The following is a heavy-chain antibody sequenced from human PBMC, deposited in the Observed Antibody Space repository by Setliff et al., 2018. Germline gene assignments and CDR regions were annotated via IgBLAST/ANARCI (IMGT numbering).Heavy chain of an antibody. CDR3: AKGAHFSNYARVFDP. Sequence: LRLSCAASGLTFKSYAMSWVRQAPGKGMEWVAVIWYDGSNKYYADSVKGRFTISRDNSKNILSLQMSSLRAEDTAFYFCAKGAHFSNYARVFDPWGQGTLVTVSS. CDR1: GLTFKSYA. V-gene: IGHV3-33*06. J-gene: IGHJ5*02. CDR2: IWYDGSNK. D-gene: IGHD4-4*01.